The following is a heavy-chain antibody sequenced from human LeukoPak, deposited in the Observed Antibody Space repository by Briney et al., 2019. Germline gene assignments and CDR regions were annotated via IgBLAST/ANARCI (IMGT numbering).Heavy chain of an antibody. V-gene: IGHV3-30*03. CDR1: GFTFSSYS. D-gene: IGHD6-19*01. CDR3: ARDGGSSGWYPMGY. Sequence: GGSLRLSCAASGFTFSSYSMTWVRQAPGKGLEWVAVISYDGSNKYYADSVKGRFTISRDNSKNTLYLQMNSLRVEDMAVYYCARDGGSSGWYPMGYWGQGTLVTVSS. CDR2: ISYDGSNK. J-gene: IGHJ4*02.